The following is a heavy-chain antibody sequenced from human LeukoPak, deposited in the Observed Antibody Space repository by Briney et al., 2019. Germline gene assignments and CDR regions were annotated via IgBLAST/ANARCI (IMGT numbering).Heavy chain of an antibody. CDR1: GFRFSSYV. V-gene: IGHV3-30-3*01. CDR2: TSYDGSNK. Sequence: GGSLRLSCAASGFRFSSYVMHWVRQAPGKGLEWVSFTSYDGSNKYYADSVKGRFTISRDNSKNTLDLQMNSLRTEDTAMYYCARGDDSSGYSYSYFDHWGQGTLVTVSS. J-gene: IGHJ4*02. CDR3: ARGDDSSGYSYSYFDH. D-gene: IGHD3-22*01.